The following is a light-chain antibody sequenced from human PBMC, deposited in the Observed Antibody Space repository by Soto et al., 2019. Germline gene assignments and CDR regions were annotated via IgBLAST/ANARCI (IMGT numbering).Light chain of an antibody. J-gene: IGKJ1*01. CDR3: QQYGSSQT. CDR2: GAS. V-gene: IGKV3-20*01. Sequence: EIVFTQSPCTLSLSPFERSTLSCGASQSVISTYLAWYQQKPGQAPRLLIYGASTRATGIPARFSGSGSGTEFTLTISSLQSEDFAVYYCQQYGSSQTFGQGTKVDTK. CDR1: QSVISTY.